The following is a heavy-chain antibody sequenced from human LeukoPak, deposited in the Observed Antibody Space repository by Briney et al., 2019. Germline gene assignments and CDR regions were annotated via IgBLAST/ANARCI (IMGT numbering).Heavy chain of an antibody. CDR3: AKDSACGGSCYSRYYYYYMDV. Sequence: ETLSLTCTVSGGSISSYYWNWIRQPPGKGLEWVANTKQDGSEKYYVDSVKGRFTISRDNSKNSLYLQMNSLRTEDTALYYCAKDSACGGSCYSRYYYYYMDVWGKGTTVTVSS. CDR1: GGSISSYY. D-gene: IGHD2-15*01. CDR2: TKQDGSEK. V-gene: IGHV3-7*03. J-gene: IGHJ6*03.